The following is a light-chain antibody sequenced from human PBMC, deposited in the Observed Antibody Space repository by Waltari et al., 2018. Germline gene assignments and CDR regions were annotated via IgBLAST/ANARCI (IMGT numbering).Light chain of an antibody. J-gene: IGLJ3*02. CDR3: QVWDYIQGV. CDR2: YDS. Sequence: HGYQQKAGQAPVLVIHYDSGRPTGIPERFSGSTSGDTATLSISRVEAGDEADYFCQVWDYIQGVFGGGTKLTVL. V-gene: IGLV3-21*04.